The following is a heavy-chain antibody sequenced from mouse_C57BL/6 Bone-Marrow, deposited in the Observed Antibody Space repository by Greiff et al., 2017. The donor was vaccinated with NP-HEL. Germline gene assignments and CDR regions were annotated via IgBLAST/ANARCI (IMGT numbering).Heavy chain of an antibody. CDR2: ITHSGET. J-gene: IGHJ3*01. Sequence: VHLVESGPGLVKPSQSLFLTCSITGFPITSGYYWIWIRQSPGKPLEWMGYITHSGETFYNPSLQSPISITRETSKNQFFLQLNSVTTEDTAMYYCAGDRGGLYGLAYWGQGTLVTVSA. CDR1: GFPITSGYY. D-gene: IGHD1-1*02. CDR3: AGDRGGLYGLAY. V-gene: IGHV12-3*01.